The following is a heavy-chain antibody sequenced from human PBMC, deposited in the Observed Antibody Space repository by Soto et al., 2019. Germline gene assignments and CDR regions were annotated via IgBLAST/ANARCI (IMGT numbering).Heavy chain of an antibody. J-gene: IGHJ6*02. D-gene: IGHD2-2*01. V-gene: IGHV3-21*01. CDR3: ARVLGRCSSTSCFPYYYGMDV. CDR1: GFTFSSYS. Sequence: PGGSLRLSCAASGFTFSSYSMNWVRQAPGKGLEWVSSISSSSSYIYYADSVKGRFTITRDNAKNSLYLQMNSLRAEDTAVYYCARVLGRCSSTSCFPYYYGMDVWGQGTTVTVSS. CDR2: ISSSSSYI.